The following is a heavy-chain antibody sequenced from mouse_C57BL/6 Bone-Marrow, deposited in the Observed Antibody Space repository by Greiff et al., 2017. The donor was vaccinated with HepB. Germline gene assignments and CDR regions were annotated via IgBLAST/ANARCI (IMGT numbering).Heavy chain of an antibody. V-gene: IGHV1-82*01. D-gene: IGHD1-1*02. CDR2: IYPGDGDT. J-gene: IGHJ2*01. Sequence: VQLQQSGPELVKPGASVKISCKASGYAFSSSWMNWVKQRPGKGLEWIGRIYPGDGDTNYNGKFKGKATLTADKSSSTAYMQLSSLTSEHSAVYSCASAPYVGGSYLYFDYWGQGNALTVSS. CDR3: ASAPYVGGSYLYFDY. CDR1: GYAFSSSW.